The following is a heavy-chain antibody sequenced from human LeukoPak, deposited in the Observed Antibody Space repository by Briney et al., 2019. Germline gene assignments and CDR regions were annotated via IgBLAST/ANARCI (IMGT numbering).Heavy chain of an antibody. J-gene: IGHJ6*04. V-gene: IGHV3-23*01. D-gene: IGHD3-10*02. CDR3: AELGITMIGGV. Sequence: GGSLRLSCAASGFTFSSYAMSWVRQAPGKGLEWVSAISGSGGYTYYADSVKGRFTISRDNSKNTLFLQMNSLRAEDTAVYYCAELGITMIGGVWGKGTTVTISS. CDR2: ISGSGGYT. CDR1: GFTFSSYA.